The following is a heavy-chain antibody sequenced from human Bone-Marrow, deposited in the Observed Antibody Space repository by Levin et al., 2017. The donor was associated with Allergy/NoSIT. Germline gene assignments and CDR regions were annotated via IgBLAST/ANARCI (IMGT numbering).Heavy chain of an antibody. CDR2: IYYSGST. Sequence: KPSETLSLTCTVSGGSISSSSYYWGWIRQPPGKGLEWIGSIYYSGSTYYNPSLKSRVTISVDTSKNQFSLNLSSVTAADTAVYYCARDSGYDYFDYWGQGTLVTVSS. V-gene: IGHV4-39*02. J-gene: IGHJ4*02. CDR3: ARDSGYDYFDY. CDR1: GGSISSSSYY. D-gene: IGHD5-12*01.